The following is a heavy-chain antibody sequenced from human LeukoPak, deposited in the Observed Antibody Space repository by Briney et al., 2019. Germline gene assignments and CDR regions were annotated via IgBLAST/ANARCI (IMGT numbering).Heavy chain of an antibody. CDR3: ARGRFIAGTTAYYFDY. D-gene: IGHD1-26*01. Sequence: GGSLRLSCVDSGFTFSSHWMSWVRQAPGKGLEWVADINQGEGEKYYVDSVKGRFTISRDNAKKSLFLQMNSLRAEDTAVYYCARGRFIAGTTAYYFDYWGQGTLVTVSS. V-gene: IGHV3-7*03. CDR2: INQGEGEK. J-gene: IGHJ4*02. CDR1: GFTFSSHW.